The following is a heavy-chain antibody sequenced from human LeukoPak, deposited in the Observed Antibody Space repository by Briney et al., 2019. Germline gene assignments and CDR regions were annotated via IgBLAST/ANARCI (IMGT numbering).Heavy chain of an antibody. CDR2: IWYDGSNK. CDR3: ASPGAPNYYHMVV. J-gene: IGHJ6*03. Sequence: PGRSLRLSCAASGFTFSSYGMHWVRQAPGKGLEWVAVIWYDGSNKYYADSVKGRFTISRDNSKNTLYLQMNSLRAEDTAVYYCASPGAPNYYHMVVWGKGTTVTVSS. D-gene: IGHD1-26*01. CDR1: GFTFSSYG. V-gene: IGHV3-33*01.